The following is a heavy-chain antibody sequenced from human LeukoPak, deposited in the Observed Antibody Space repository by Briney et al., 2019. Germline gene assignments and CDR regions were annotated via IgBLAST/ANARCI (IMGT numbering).Heavy chain of an antibody. J-gene: IGHJ6*03. CDR3: AGGLAAAHYYYYMEV. CDR2: ISSSGSTI. CDR1: GFTFSSYE. D-gene: IGHD6-13*01. Sequence: GGSLRLSCAASGFTFSSYEMNWVRQAPGKGLEWVSYISSSGSTIYYADSVKGRFTISRDNAKNSLYLQMNSLRAEDTAVYYCAGGLAAAHYYYYMEVWDKGTTVTVSS. V-gene: IGHV3-48*03.